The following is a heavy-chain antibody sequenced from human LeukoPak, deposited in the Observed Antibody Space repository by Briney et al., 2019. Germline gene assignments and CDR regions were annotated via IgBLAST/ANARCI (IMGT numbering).Heavy chain of an antibody. CDR3: VKDSGELLYGDAFDI. V-gene: IGHV3-30*18. CDR1: GFIFRTYG. D-gene: IGHD3-10*01. J-gene: IGHJ3*02. Sequence: GRSLRLSCAASGFIFRTYGMHWVRQAPGKGLEWVAVMSYDGSTKYYGDPVKGRFTISRDNSKNMLYLQMNSLRAEDTAVYYCVKDSGELLYGDAFDIWGQGTMVRVSS. CDR2: MSYDGSTK.